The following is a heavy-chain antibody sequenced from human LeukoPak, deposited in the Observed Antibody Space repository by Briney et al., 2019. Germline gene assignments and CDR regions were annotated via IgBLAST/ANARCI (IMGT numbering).Heavy chain of an antibody. CDR1: GYTFTSYY. CDR3: ARDRVDMRYFDY. Sequence: ASVKVSFKASGYTFTSYYMHWVRQAPGQGLEWMGIINPSGGSTSYAQKLQGRVTMTRDTSTSTVYMELSSLRSEDTAVYYCARDRVDMRYFDYWGQGTLVTVSS. J-gene: IGHJ4*02. D-gene: IGHD5-12*01. V-gene: IGHV1-46*01. CDR2: INPSGGST.